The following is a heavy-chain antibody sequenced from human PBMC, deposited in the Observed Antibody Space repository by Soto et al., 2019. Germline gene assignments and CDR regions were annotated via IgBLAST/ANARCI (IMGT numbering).Heavy chain of an antibody. Sequence: QVQLVQSGAEVKKPGSSVKVSCKASGGTFSNYPISWVRQAPGQGLEWMGGIIPIFGTVNYAQKFQGRVTITADESTSTAYRELSSLRSEDTAVYYCARGNHRWRQLWYFDLWGRGTLVTVSS. CDR1: GGTFSNYP. CDR3: ARGNHRWRQLWYFDL. V-gene: IGHV1-69*12. J-gene: IGHJ2*01. CDR2: IIPIFGTV. D-gene: IGHD5-12*01.